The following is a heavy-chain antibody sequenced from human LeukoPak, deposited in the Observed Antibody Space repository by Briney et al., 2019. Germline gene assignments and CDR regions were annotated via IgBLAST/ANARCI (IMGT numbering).Heavy chain of an antibody. CDR2: MNPNSGNT. D-gene: IGHD3-10*01. V-gene: IGHV1-8*03. Sequence: ASVKVSCKASGYTFTSYDINWVRQATGQGVEWMGWMNPNSGNTGYAQKFQGRVTITRNTSISTAYMELSSLRSEDTAVYYCARGVLLSWSNWFDRWGQGTLVTVSS. CDR3: ARGVLLSWSNWFDR. J-gene: IGHJ5*02. CDR1: GYTFTSYD.